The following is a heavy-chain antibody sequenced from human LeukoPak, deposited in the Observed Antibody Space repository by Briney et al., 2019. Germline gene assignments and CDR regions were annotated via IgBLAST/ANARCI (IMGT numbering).Heavy chain of an antibody. Sequence: ASVNVSCKASGYTFTSYYMHWVGQAPGQGLEWMGIINPSGGSTSYAQKFQGRVTMTRDTSTSTVYMELSSLRSEDTAVYYCARDRGGTGDFDYWGQGTQVTVSS. V-gene: IGHV1-46*01. CDR3: ARDRGGTGDFDY. J-gene: IGHJ4*02. D-gene: IGHD1-1*01. CDR1: GYTFTSYY. CDR2: INPSGGST.